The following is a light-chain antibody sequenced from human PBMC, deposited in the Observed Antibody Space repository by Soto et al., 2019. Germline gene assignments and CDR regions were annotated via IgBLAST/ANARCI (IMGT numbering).Light chain of an antibody. J-gene: IGLJ2*01. V-gene: IGLV2-14*01. Sequence: QSALTQPASVSGSPGQSITISCTGTSSDVGDYNYVSWYQQHPGKAPKLIIYEVSHRLSGVSDRFSGSKSGHTASLTISGLQDEDEADYYCSSYISNNIVVFGGGTKVTVL. CDR2: EVS. CDR1: SSDVGDYNY. CDR3: SSYISNNIVV.